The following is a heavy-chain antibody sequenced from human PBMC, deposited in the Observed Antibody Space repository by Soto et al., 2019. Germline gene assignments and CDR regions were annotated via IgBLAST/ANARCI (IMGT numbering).Heavy chain of an antibody. V-gene: IGHV4-39*01. D-gene: IGHD4-4*01. J-gene: IGHJ4*02. CDR1: GGSVTNSSYY. CDR3: VGQRTTVIAQVYFDY. Sequence: SETLSLTCTVSGGSVTNSSYYWGWIRQSPGKVRESIGSVYYRGRSYSKSSVKSRVIISVDTSNIQFSLKLNSVTAADTAVYFCVGQRTTVIAQVYFDYWGPGALVTVSS. CDR2: VYYRGRS.